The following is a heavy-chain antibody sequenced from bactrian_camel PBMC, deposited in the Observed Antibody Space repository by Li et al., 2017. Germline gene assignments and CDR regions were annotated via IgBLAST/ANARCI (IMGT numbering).Heavy chain of an antibody. CDR1: GYTYMIYC. V-gene: IGHV3S40*01. Sequence: GYTYMIYCMGWFRQAPGKEREWVAVINPGGQTTSYSDSVKGRFTISRDNAKNTVYLQMNNLKTEDTAMYYCTRNIIGPDPRGPGTQVTVS. CDR3: TRNIIGPDP. D-gene: IGHD1*01. CDR2: INPGGQTT. J-gene: IGHJ4*01.